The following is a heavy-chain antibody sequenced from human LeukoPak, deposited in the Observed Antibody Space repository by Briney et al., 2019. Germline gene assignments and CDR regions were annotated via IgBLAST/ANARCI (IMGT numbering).Heavy chain of an antibody. CDR2: IYYSGST. Sequence: SETLSLTCTVSGGSISSYYWSWIRQPPGKGLEWVGYIYYSGSTNYNPSLTSRVTISVDTSKNQFSLNLNSVTAADTAVYYCARGGSYSGVVDCWGQGTLVTVSS. D-gene: IGHD1-26*01. CDR3: ARGGSYSGVVDC. V-gene: IGHV4-59*01. CDR1: GGSISSYY. J-gene: IGHJ4*02.